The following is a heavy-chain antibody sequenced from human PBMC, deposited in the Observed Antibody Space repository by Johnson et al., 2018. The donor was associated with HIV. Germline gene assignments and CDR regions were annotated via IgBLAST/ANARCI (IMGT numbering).Heavy chain of an antibody. V-gene: IGHV3-30*19. CDR2: ISFDGSNE. CDR3: ARADITYNYYDRSGYYYHDAFDM. J-gene: IGHJ3*02. D-gene: IGHD3-22*01. Sequence: QVQLVESGGGVVQPGRSLRLSCAASGFTFSSYGMHWVRQAPGKGLEWVAVISFDGSNEYYADSVKGRFTISRDNSNNTLYLQMNSLRAEDTAVYYCARADITYNYYDRSGYYYHDAFDMWGQGTEVTVSS. CDR1: GFTFSSYG.